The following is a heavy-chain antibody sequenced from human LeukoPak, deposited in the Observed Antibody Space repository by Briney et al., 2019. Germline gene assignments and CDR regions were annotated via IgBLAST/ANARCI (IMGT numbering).Heavy chain of an antibody. J-gene: IGHJ4*02. D-gene: IGHD3-3*01. Sequence: SVKVSCKASGYTFTSYAISWVRQAPGQGLEWMGGIIPIFGTANYAQKFQGRVTITTDESTSTAYMELSSLRSEDTAVYYCARGLTIFGVVISPWCFDYWGQGTLVTVSS. V-gene: IGHV1-69*05. CDR1: GYTFTSYA. CDR3: ARGLTIFGVVISPWCFDY. CDR2: IIPIFGTA.